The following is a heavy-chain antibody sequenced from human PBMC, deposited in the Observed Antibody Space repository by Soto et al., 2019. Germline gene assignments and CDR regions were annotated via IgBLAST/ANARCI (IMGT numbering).Heavy chain of an antibody. CDR3: ARDRGYSYGLKYFDY. CDR1: GGTFSSYA. J-gene: IGHJ4*02. V-gene: IGHV1-69*01. Sequence: VKVSCKASGGTFSSYAISWVRQAPGQGLEWMGGIIPIFGTANYAQKFQGRVTITADESTSTAYMELSSLRSEDTAVYYCARDRGYSYGLKYFDYWGQGTLVTVSS. D-gene: IGHD5-18*01. CDR2: IIPIFGTA.